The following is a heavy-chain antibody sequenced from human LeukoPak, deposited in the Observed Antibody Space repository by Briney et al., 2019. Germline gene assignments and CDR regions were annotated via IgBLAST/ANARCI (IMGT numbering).Heavy chain of an antibody. Sequence: GRSLRLSCAASGFTFSNYAMHWVRQAPGKGLEWVAVISSDGSKKDYADSVKGRFTISRDNSKNTLYLQMNSLRAEDTAVYYCARDPRGYSYGFFDYWGQGTLVTVSS. CDR1: GFTFSNYA. D-gene: IGHD5-18*01. CDR2: ISSDGSKK. V-gene: IGHV3-30*04. CDR3: ARDPRGYSYGFFDY. J-gene: IGHJ4*02.